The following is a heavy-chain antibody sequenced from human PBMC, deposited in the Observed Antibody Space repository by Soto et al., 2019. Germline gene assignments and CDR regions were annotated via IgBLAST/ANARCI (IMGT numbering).Heavy chain of an antibody. D-gene: IGHD2-15*01. J-gene: IGHJ6*02. V-gene: IGHV1-69*01. CDR3: ALGGYCSGGSCYYHYGMDV. CDR2: NIPIFGTA. Sequence: QVQLVQSGAEVKKPGSSVKVSCKASGGTFSSYAISWVRQAPGQGLEWMGGNIPIFGTANYARKFQGRVTITADESTSTSYMELSSLRSEDTAVYYCALGGYCSGGSCYYHYGMDVWGQGTTVTVSS. CDR1: GGTFSSYA.